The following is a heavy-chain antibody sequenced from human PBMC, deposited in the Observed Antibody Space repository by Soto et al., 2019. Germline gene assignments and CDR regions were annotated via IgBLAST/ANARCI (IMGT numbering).Heavy chain of an antibody. CDR3: TTIPSIAAAGTDAFDI. CDR1: GFTFSNAW. V-gene: IGHV3-15*01. CDR2: IKSKTDGGTT. J-gene: IGHJ3*02. D-gene: IGHD6-13*01. Sequence: GGSQRLSCAASGFTFSNAWMSWVRQAPGKGLEWVGRIKSKTDGGTTDYAAPVKGRFTISRDDSKNTLYLQMNSLKTEDTAVYYCTTIPSIAAAGTDAFDIWGQGTMVTVSS.